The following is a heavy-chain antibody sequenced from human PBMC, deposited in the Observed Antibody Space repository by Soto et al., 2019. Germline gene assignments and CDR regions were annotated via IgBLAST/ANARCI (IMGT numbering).Heavy chain of an antibody. J-gene: IGHJ4*02. D-gene: IGHD3-9*01. Sequence: EVQLVESGGDLVQPGGSLRLSCAASAFTFSDYWMDWVRQVPGKGLGWVSRINTDGSGTSYADFVKGRFTISRDHAKNTVFLQMNSLSAGDTAVYYCATLQLTGPDYWGQGTLVTVSS. V-gene: IGHV3-74*01. CDR2: INTDGSGT. CDR3: ATLQLTGPDY. CDR1: AFTFSDYW.